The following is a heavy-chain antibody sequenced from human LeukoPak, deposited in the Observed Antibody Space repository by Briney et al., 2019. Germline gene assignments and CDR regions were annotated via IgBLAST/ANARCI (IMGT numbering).Heavy chain of an antibody. CDR3: AKSFSGAYYFEY. J-gene: IGHJ4*02. CDR1: GFSFSSHG. V-gene: IGHV3-30*18. CDR2: ISYDGSNK. D-gene: IGHD1-26*01. Sequence: PGRSLGLSCAAAGFSFSSHGMHWVRQAPGKGLEWVAVISYDGSNKFYADSVKGRFTISRDNSKNTLYLQMNSLRAEDTAVYYCAKSFSGAYYFEYWGQGTLVTASS.